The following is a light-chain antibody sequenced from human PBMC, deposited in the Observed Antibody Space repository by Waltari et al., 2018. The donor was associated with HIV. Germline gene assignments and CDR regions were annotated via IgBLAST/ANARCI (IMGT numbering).Light chain of an antibody. CDR1: QSLLHSNGYNY. CDR3: MQALQTSWLT. J-gene: IGKJ4*01. CDR2: LGS. V-gene: IGKV2-28*01. Sequence: DIVMTQSPLSLPVTPGAPASISCRSSQSLLHSNGYNYLDWYLQKPGQSPQLLIYLGSNRASGVPDRFSGSGSGTDFTLKISRVEAEDVGVYYCMQALQTSWLTFGGGTKVEIK.